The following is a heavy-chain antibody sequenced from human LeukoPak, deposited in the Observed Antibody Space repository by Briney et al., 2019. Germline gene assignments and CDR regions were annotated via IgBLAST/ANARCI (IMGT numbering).Heavy chain of an antibody. CDR2: INPNSGGT. D-gene: IGHD3-22*01. Sequence: GASVKVSCKASGYTFTGYYMHWVRQAPGQGLEWMGWINPNSGGTNYAQKFQGRVTMTRDTSISTAYMELSSLRSEDTAVYYCARALYYLDTDYYYMDVWGKGTTVTVSS. V-gene: IGHV1-2*02. CDR1: GYTFTGYY. CDR3: ARALYYLDTDYYYMDV. J-gene: IGHJ6*03.